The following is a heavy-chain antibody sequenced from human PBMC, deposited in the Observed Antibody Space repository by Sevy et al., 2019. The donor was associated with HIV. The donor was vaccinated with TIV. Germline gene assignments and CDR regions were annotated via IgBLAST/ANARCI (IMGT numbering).Heavy chain of an antibody. CDR2: ISGSGGST. V-gene: IGHV3-23*01. Sequence: GGSLRFSCAASGFTFSSYAMSWVRQAPGKGLEWVSAISGSGGSTYYADSVKGRFTISRDNSKNTLYLQMNSLRAEDTAVYYCAKVHYGGNSYGSLGYFDYWGQGTLVTVSS. D-gene: IGHD4-17*01. CDR3: AKVHYGGNSYGSLGYFDY. J-gene: IGHJ4*02. CDR1: GFTFSSYA.